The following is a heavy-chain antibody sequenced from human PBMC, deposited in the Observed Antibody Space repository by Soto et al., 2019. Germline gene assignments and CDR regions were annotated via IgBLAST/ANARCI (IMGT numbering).Heavy chain of an antibody. V-gene: IGHV1-2*02. CDR1: GYTFTCYY. J-gene: IGHJ6*02. CDR3: ASDPIRPYYYYYGMDV. D-gene: IGHD3-10*01. CDR2: INPNSGGT. Sequence: XSVKVSCKASGYTFTCYYMHWVRQAPGQGLEWMGWINPNSGGTNYAQKFQGRVTMTRDTSISTAYMELSRLRSDDTAVYYCASDPIRPYYYYYGMDVWGQGTTVTVSS.